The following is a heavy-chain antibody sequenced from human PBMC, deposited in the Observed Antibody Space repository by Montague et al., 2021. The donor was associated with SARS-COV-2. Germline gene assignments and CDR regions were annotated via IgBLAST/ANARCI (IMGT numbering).Heavy chain of an antibody. CDR1: GGSITSDNW. J-gene: IGHJ5*02. CDR2: IYHSGTT. Sequence: SETLSLTCAVSGGSITSDNWRTWVRQSPGKGLEWIGEIYHSGTTNYNPSLQSRLTISIDKSRNHLSLNLTSVTAADTAIYYCALPLGGARFDPWGQGILVTVSS. CDR3: ALPLGGARFDP. V-gene: IGHV4-4*02. D-gene: IGHD3-16*01.